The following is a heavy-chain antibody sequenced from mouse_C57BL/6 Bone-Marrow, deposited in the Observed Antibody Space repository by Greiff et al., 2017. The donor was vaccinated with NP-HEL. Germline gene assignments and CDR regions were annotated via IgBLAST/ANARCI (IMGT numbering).Heavy chain of an antibody. CDR1: GYTFTSYW. D-gene: IGHD1-1*01. J-gene: IGHJ2*01. CDR3: ARHYYYGDFDY. Sequence: QVHVKQPGAELVKPGASVKLSCKASGYTFTSYWMQWVKQRPGQGLEWIGEIDPSDSYTNYNQKFKGKATLTVDTSSRTAYMQLSSLTSEDSAVYYCARHYYYGDFDYWGQGTTLTVSS. V-gene: IGHV1-50*01. CDR2: IDPSDSYT.